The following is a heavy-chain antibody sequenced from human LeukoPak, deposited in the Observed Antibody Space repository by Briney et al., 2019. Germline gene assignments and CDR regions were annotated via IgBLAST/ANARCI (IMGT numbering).Heavy chain of an antibody. CDR2: ISYDGSNK. CDR3: ARDYRDYGDAWFDP. J-gene: IGHJ5*02. CDR1: GFTFSSYA. D-gene: IGHD4-17*01. Sequence: GGSLRLSCAASGFTFSSYAMHWVRQAPGKGLEWVAVISYDGSNKYYADSVKGRFTISRDNSKNTLYLQMNSLRADDTAVYYCARDYRDYGDAWFDPWGQGTLVTVSS. V-gene: IGHV3-30-3*01.